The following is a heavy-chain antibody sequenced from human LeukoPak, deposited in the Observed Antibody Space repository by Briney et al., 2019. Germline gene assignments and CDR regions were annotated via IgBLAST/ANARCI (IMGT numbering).Heavy chain of an antibody. CDR1: GFTFSSYS. D-gene: IGHD3-3*01. J-gene: IGHJ6*02. V-gene: IGHV3-30-3*01. Sequence: TGGSLRLSCAASGFTFSSYSMHCVRHAAGKGLGWVAVISYVGSNKYYADSVKGRFTISRDNSKNPLYRQIKRLRAEGTGVSCFSRDPETYYDFWSGYYNTHHMDVWGQGTTVTVSS. CDR3: SRDPETYYDFWSGYYNTHHMDV. CDR2: ISYVGSNK.